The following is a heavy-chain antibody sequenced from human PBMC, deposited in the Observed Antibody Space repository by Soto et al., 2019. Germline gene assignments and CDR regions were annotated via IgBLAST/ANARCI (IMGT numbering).Heavy chain of an antibody. D-gene: IGHD3-22*01. CDR2: ISSSSSYI. J-gene: IGHJ4*02. CDR1: GFTFSSYS. CDR3: ARDLHYYDSGGYYGY. Sequence: EVQLVESGGGLVKPGGSLRLSCAASGFTFSSYSMNWVRQAPGKGLEWVSSISSSSSYIYYADSVKGRFTISRDTAKNSVYVQINSLRAEATAVYYCARDLHYYDSGGYYGYWGQGTLGTVSS. V-gene: IGHV3-21*01.